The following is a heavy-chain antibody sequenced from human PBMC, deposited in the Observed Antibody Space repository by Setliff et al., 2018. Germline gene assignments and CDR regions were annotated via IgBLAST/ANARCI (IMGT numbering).Heavy chain of an antibody. CDR3: ARDRGSNNSPEDFDY. Sequence: KTSETLSLTCTVSRGPINSHYWSWIRQPAGKGLEWIGRIYADGSTNYNPSLKSRVTMSIDTSKNQFFLEVRSVTAADTAVYYCARDRGSNNSPEDFDYWGLGTRVTVSS. D-gene: IGHD1-20*01. CDR2: IYADGST. CDR1: RGPINSHY. J-gene: IGHJ4*02. V-gene: IGHV4-4*07.